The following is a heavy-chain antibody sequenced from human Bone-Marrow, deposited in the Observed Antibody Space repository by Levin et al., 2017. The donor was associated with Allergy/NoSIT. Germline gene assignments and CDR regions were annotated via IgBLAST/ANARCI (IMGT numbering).Heavy chain of an antibody. J-gene: IGHJ6*02. CDR2: IVPTYGTS. CDR1: GGTFSSYD. CDR3: ARRWTYAMEL. Sequence: KISCKASGGTFSSYDVSWVRQAPGQRPEWMGGIVPTYGTSDYARKFVGRITITADESTNTVHMELRSLTSDDTAVYYCARRWTYAMELWGQGTTVVVSS. V-gene: IGHV1-69*01. D-gene: IGHD3-16*01.